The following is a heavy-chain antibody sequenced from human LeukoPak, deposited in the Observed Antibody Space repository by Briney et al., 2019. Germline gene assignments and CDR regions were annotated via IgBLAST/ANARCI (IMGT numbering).Heavy chain of an antibody. CDR1: GGSISSGSYY. J-gene: IGHJ4*02. Sequence: SETLSLTCTVSGGSISSGSYYWSWIRQPAGKGLEWIGRIYTSGSTNYNPSLKSRVTISVDTSKNQFSLKLSSVTAADTAVYYCARGGSSWYEDYWGQGTLVTVSS. CDR2: IYTSGST. CDR3: ARGGSSWYEDY. V-gene: IGHV4-61*02. D-gene: IGHD6-13*01.